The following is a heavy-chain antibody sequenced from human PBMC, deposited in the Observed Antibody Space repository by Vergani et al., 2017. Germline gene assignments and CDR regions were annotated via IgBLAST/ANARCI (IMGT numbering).Heavy chain of an antibody. J-gene: IGHJ4*02. CDR3: ARRDYYDSSGRYYFDY. V-gene: IGHV5-51*01. Sequence: EVQLVQSGAEVKKPGESLKISCKVSGYSFTSYWIGWVRQMPGKGLEWMGIIYPGDSDTRYSPSFQGQVTISADKSISTAYLPWSSLKASDTAMYYCARRDYYDSSGRYYFDYWGQGTLVTVSS. CDR1: GYSFTSYW. CDR2: IYPGDSDT. D-gene: IGHD3-22*01.